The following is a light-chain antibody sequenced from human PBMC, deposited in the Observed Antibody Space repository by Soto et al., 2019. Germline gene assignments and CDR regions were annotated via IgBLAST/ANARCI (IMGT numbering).Light chain of an antibody. CDR1: SSNIGAGYD. CDR2: GNS. CDR3: QSYDSSLTALYV. V-gene: IGLV1-40*01. J-gene: IGLJ1*01. Sequence: QSVLTQPPSGSGAPGQRGTIPCTGSSSNIGAGYDVQWYQQLPGTAPKLLMYGNSNRPSGVPDRFSGSKSGTSASLAITGLQAEDEADYYCQSYDSSLTALYVFGIGTKVTVL.